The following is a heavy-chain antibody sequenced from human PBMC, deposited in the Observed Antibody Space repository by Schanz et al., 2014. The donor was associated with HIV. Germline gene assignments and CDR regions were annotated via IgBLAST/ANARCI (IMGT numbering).Heavy chain of an antibody. CDR2: MNPKSGNT. Sequence: QVHLVQSGAEVKKPGASVKVSCKASGYTFTDYDISWVRQATGQGPEWMGWMNPKSGNTGYAQKFQGRVTMTADTSTSTAYMELSNLRSDDTAVYYCARVSPQYFYVPYDPWGQGTLVSVSS. CDR1: GYTFTDYD. D-gene: IGHD3-9*01. V-gene: IGHV1-8*01. CDR3: ARVSPQYFYVPYDP. J-gene: IGHJ5*02.